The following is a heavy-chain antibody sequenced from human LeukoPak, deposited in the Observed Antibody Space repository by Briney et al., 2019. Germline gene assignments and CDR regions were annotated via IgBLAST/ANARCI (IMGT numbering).Heavy chain of an antibody. CDR2: VCTSGST. Sequence: PSETLSLTCTVSGGSISSYYWSWIRQPAGKGLEWIGRVCTSGSTSYNPSLKSRVSMSVDTAKNQFYLKLISVTVTDAAVDYCSRAQWLRDWGQGNLVPVSS. CDR3: SRAQWLRD. D-gene: IGHD5-12*01. CDR1: GGSISSYY. J-gene: IGHJ1*01. V-gene: IGHV4-4*07.